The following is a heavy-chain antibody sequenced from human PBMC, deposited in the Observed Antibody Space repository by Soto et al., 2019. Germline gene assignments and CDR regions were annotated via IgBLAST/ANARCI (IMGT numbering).Heavy chain of an antibody. CDR1: GGSISSGGYS. CDR2: IYHSGST. J-gene: IGHJ6*02. V-gene: IGHV4-30-2*01. CDR3: ARGSYYYGMDV. Sequence: SETLSLTCAVSGGSISSGGYSWSWIRQPPGKGLEWIGYIYHSGSTYYNPSLKSRVTISVDRSKNQFSLKLSSVTAADTAVYYCARGSYYYGMDVWGQGTTVTVSS.